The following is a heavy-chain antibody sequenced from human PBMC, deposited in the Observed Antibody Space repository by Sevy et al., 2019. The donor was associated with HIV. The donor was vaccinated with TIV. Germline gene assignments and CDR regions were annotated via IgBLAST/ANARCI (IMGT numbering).Heavy chain of an antibody. CDR1: GFTVSTYA. D-gene: IGHD2-8*01. J-gene: IGHJ4*02. Sequence: GGSLRLSCAASGFTVSTYAINWVRQAPGEGLEWVSVITGGGDSTYYADSVKGRFTISRDNSKSSVYLQMNNLRPEDTAVYYCAREGCTKPHDYWGQGTLVTVSS. CDR3: AREGCTKPHDY. CDR2: ITGGGDST. V-gene: IGHV3-23*01.